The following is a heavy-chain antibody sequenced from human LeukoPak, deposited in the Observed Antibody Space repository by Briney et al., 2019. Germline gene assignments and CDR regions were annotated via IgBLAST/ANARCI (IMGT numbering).Heavy chain of an antibody. CDR1: GGSISSHF. CDR2: MFYSGST. D-gene: IGHD3-10*01. Sequence: SETLSLTCTVSGGSISSHFWSWIRQPPGKGLEWIGYMFYSGSTNYNPSLKSRVTISVHASKSQFSLKLTSVSAADTAVYYCARDRAPVTMIRGAPGGFDPWGQGTLVTVSS. CDR3: ARDRAPVTMIRGAPGGFDP. V-gene: IGHV4-59*11. J-gene: IGHJ5*02.